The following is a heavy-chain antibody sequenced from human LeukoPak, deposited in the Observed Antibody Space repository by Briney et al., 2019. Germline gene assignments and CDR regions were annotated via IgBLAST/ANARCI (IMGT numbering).Heavy chain of an antibody. CDR3: ARGTLRYFAWRIDY. V-gene: IGHV4-30-4*01. J-gene: IGHJ4*02. D-gene: IGHD3-9*01. CDR2: IYYSGST. Sequence: SQTLSLTCTVSGGSISSGDYYWGWIRQPPGKGLEWIGYIYYSGSTYYNPSLKSRVTISVDTSKNQFSLKLSSVTAADTAVYYCARGTLRYFAWRIDYWGQGTLVTVSS. CDR1: GGSISSGDYY.